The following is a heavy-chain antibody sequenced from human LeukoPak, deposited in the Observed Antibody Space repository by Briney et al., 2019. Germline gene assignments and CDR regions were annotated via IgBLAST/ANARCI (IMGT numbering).Heavy chain of an antibody. V-gene: IGHV3-23*01. Sequence: GGSLRLSCAASGFTFSSYGMRWVRQAPGKGLEWVSAISGSGGSTYYADSVKGRFTISRDNARNSVYLQMNSLRAEDTAVYYCAELGITMIGGVWGKGTTVTISS. CDR1: GFTFSSYG. J-gene: IGHJ6*04. CDR2: ISGSGGST. CDR3: AELGITMIGGV. D-gene: IGHD3-10*02.